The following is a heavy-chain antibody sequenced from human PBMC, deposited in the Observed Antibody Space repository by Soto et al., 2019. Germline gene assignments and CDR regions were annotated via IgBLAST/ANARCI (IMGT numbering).Heavy chain of an antibody. J-gene: IGHJ3*02. Sequence: EVQLVESGGGLVQPGRSLRLSCAASGFTFDDYAMHWVRQAPGKGLEWVSGISWNSGSIGYADSVKGRFTISRDNAKNSLYLQMNSLRAEDTALYYCAKDTYSSSWYNAFDIWGQGTMVTVSS. D-gene: IGHD6-13*01. CDR2: ISWNSGSI. V-gene: IGHV3-9*01. CDR3: AKDTYSSSWYNAFDI. CDR1: GFTFDDYA.